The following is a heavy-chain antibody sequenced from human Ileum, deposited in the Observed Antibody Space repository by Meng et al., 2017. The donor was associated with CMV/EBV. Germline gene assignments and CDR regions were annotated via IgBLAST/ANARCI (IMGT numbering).Heavy chain of an antibody. CDR1: GFRSNTYD. CDR2: ISGSGGRT. D-gene: IGHD2-15*01. Sequence: GESLKISCAASGFRSNTYDMNWVRQAPGKGLEWVSGISGSGGRTYYADSVKGRFTISRDTAKDTLYLQMNTPRADDTAVYHCATLVVVMGSDAFDIWGQGTVVTVSS. J-gene: IGHJ3*02. V-gene: IGHV3-23*01. CDR3: ATLVVVMGSDAFDI.